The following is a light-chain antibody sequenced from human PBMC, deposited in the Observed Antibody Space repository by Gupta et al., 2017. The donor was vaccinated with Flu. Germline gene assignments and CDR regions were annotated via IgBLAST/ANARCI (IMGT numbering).Light chain of an antibody. CDR2: EDK. J-gene: IGLJ2*01. CDR1: NLGYRY. Sequence: SPGQTATMTCSADNLGYRYGSWYQRKTGQSPGMGIFEDKERPSGIPERFSGSNSGNTATLTVSGTQTMDEAADDCQVGQASRAVFGGGTKLTVL. CDR3: QVGQASRAV. V-gene: IGLV3-1*01.